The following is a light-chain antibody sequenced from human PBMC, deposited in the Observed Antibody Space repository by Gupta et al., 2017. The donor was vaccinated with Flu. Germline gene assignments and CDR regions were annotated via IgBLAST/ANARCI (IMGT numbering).Light chain of an antibody. CDR1: QSVSSY. CDR3: QQRSNWPLT. CDR2: DAS. J-gene: IGKJ4*01. Sequence: VDTKSAVNLSCLPGEGATLFCRASQSVSSYLAWYQQKPGQAPRLLIYDASNRDTGIPARCSGSAAGTDFTLTNRSLEPEDVAVYYCQQRSNWPLTFGGGTKVEIK. V-gene: IGKV3-11*01.